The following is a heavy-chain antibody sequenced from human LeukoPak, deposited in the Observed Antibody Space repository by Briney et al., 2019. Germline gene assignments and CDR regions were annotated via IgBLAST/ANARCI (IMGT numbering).Heavy chain of an antibody. Sequence: SETLSLTCTVSGGSISSSSYYWGWIRQPPGKGLEWIGSIYYSGSTNYNPSLKSRVTISVDTSKNQFSLKLSSVTAADTAVYYCARENFDWLPYGVANTHRWFDPWGQGTLVTVSS. V-gene: IGHV4-39*07. CDR2: IYYSGST. J-gene: IGHJ5*02. D-gene: IGHD3-9*01. CDR1: GGSISSSSYY. CDR3: ARENFDWLPYGVANTHRWFDP.